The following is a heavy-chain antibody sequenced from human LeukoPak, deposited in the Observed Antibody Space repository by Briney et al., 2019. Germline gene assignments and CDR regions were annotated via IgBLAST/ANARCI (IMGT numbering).Heavy chain of an antibody. CDR1: GFTFTSSA. CDR3: AADLGFGELLPTD. D-gene: IGHD3-10*01. J-gene: IGHJ4*02. CDR2: IVVGSGNT. V-gene: IGHV1-58*01. Sequence: SVKVSCTASGFTFTSSAVQWVRQASGQRLEWIGWIVVGSGNTNYAQKFQERVTITRDMSTSTAYMELSSLRSEDTAVYYCAADLGFGELLPTDWGQGTLVTVSS.